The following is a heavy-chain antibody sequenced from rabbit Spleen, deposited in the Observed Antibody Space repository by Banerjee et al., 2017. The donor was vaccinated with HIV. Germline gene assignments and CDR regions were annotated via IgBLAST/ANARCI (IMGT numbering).Heavy chain of an antibody. CDR3: ARDTGSSFSSYGMDL. CDR2: IAIGSGNT. D-gene: IGHD8-1*01. CDR1: GLDFSSSYW. V-gene: IGHV1S45*01. J-gene: IGHJ6*01. Sequence: QQQLVESGGGLVKPEGSLTLTCTASGLDFSSSYWICWVRQAPGKGLEWIGCIAIGSGNTGYASWVNGRFTLSKTSSTTVTLQMTSLTAADTATYFCARDTGSSFSSYGMDLWGPGTLVTVS.